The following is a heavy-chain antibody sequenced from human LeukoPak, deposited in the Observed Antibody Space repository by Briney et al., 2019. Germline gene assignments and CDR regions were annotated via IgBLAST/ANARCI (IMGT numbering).Heavy chain of an antibody. CDR2: IYHSGST. V-gene: IGHV4-4*02. D-gene: IGHD1-20*01. CDR3: ARGSISGTRIYYYYYLDV. CDR1: GGSISSSNW. Sequence: SGTLSLTCAVSGGSISSSNWWSWVRPPPGKGLEWIGEIYHSGSTNYNPSLKSRVTISLDTSENQFSLKLNSVTAADTAVYFCARGSISGTRIYYYYYLDVWGKGTTVTISS. J-gene: IGHJ6*03.